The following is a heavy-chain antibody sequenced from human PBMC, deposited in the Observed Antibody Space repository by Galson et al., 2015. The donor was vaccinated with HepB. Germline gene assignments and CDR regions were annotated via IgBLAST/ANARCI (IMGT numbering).Heavy chain of an antibody. CDR3: AKEGADYYGSGSPYYYYYMDV. CDR1: GFTFSSYG. J-gene: IGHJ6*03. V-gene: IGHV3-30*18. Sequence: SLRLSCAASGFTFSSYGMHWVRQAPGKGLEWVAVISHDGSNKYYADSVKGRFTISRDNSKNTLYLQMNSLRAEDTAVYYCAKEGADYYGSGSPYYYYYMDVWGKGTTVTVSS. D-gene: IGHD3-10*01. CDR2: ISHDGSNK.